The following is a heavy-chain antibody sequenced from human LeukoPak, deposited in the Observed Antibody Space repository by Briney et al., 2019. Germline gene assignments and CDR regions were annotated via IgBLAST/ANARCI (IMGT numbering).Heavy chain of an antibody. CDR3: ARHEVEDAFDI. D-gene: IGHD2-15*01. J-gene: IGHJ3*02. CDR2: IYHSGST. CDR1: GYSISSGYY. Sequence: SETLSLTCAVSGYSISSGYYWGWIRQPPGKGLEWIGSIYHSGSTYYNPSLKSRVTISVDTSKNQFSLKLSSVTAADPAVYYCARHEVEDAFDIWGQGTMVTVSS. V-gene: IGHV4-38-2*01.